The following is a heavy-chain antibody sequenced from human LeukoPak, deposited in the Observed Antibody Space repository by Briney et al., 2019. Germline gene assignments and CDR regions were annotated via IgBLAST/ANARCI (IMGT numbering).Heavy chain of an antibody. Sequence: ASVKVSCKASGYTFTSYAMSWVRQAPGQGLEWMGWINTNTGNPTYAQGFTGRFVFSLDTSVSTAYLQISSLKAEDTAVYYCARDADRERDTVVVVADGGNWFDPWGQGTLVTVSS. CDR1: GYTFTSYA. V-gene: IGHV7-4-1*02. J-gene: IGHJ5*02. D-gene: IGHD2-15*01. CDR3: ARDADRERDTVVVVADGGNWFDP. CDR2: INTNTGNP.